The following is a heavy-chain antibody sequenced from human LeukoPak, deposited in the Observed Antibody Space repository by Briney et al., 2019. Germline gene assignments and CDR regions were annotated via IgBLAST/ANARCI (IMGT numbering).Heavy chain of an antibody. V-gene: IGHV1-69*15. CDR2: IIPIFGTA. CDR3: AESSGGEYYFDY. J-gene: IGHJ4*02. Sequence: SVKVSCKASGGTFSSYAISWVRQTPGQGLEWMGRIIPIFGTANYAQKFQGRVTITADESTSTAYMELSSLRSEDTAVYYCAESSGGEYYFDYWGQGTLVTVSS. D-gene: IGHD1-14*01. CDR1: GGTFSSYA.